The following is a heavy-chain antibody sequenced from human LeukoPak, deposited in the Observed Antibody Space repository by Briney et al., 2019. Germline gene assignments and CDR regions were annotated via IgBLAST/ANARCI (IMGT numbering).Heavy chain of an antibody. D-gene: IGHD2-21*02. Sequence: GGSLRLSCAASGFTFDTYGMSWVRQAPGKGLEWVSSISGSGNYMYYKDFVKGRFTISRDNSKNTLLLQMNSLRAEDSAVYYCAKGGHPAVVTTRFDSWGQETLVPVSS. J-gene: IGHJ5*01. CDR3: AKGGHPAVVTTRFDS. V-gene: IGHV3-23*01. CDR2: ISGSGNYM. CDR1: GFTFDTYG.